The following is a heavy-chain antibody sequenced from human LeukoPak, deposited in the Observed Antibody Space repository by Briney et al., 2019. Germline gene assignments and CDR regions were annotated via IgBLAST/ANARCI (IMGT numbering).Heavy chain of an antibody. CDR3: AKGWSDYSGSYDM. Sequence: GGFLRLSSAPSGVTLCIYTMCRVPAYPEGGRWWVSHISGGGDRTYYADSVKGRFTISRDNSKNTLYLQMNSLRAEDMAVYYCAKGWSDYSGSYDMWGQGTLVTVSS. D-gene: IGHD1-26*01. CDR1: GVTLCIYT. J-gene: IGHJ3*02. CDR2: ISGGGDRT. V-gene: IGHV3-23*01.